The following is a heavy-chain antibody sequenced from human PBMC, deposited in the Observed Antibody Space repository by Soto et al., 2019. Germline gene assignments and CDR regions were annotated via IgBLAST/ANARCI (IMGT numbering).Heavy chain of an antibody. CDR2: IRFDGSNI. Sequence: PGGSLRLSCAAPEYIFRGHGMHWVRQAPGKGLEWVAIIRFDGSNINYADAVMGRFTISRDNSKNMLYLEMNSLRVEDTALYYCAREGSGSVAFWGYLDYWGEGNLVTVSS. CDR3: AREGSGSVAFWGYLDY. V-gene: IGHV3-33*01. CDR1: EYIFRGHG. D-gene: IGHD3-10*01. J-gene: IGHJ4*02.